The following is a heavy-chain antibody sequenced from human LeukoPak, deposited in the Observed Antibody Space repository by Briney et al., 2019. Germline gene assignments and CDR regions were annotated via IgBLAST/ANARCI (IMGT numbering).Heavy chain of an antibody. CDR2: INHSGST. D-gene: IGHD1-26*01. V-gene: IGHV4-34*01. J-gene: IGHJ5*02. Sequence: SETLSLTCAVYGGSFGGYYWSWIRQPPGKGLEWIGEINHSGSTNYNPSLKSRVTISVDTSKNQFSLKLSSVTAADTAVYYCARTVLWYSGSYYLNGHWFDPWGQGTLVTVSS. CDR3: ARTVLWYSGSYYLNGHWFDP. CDR1: GGSFGGYY.